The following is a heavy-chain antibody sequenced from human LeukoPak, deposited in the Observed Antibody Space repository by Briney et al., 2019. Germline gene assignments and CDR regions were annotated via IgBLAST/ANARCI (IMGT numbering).Heavy chain of an antibody. J-gene: IGHJ4*02. CDR2: IYPGDSDT. Sequence: GESLKISCKGSGYSFTNYWIGWVRQMPGKGLELMGIIYPGDSDTRYSPSFQGQVTISADKSISTAYLQWSSLKASDTAMYYCARVPEPSGSYYTYYFDYWGQGTLVTVSS. CDR1: GYSFTNYW. V-gene: IGHV5-51*01. CDR3: ARVPEPSGSYYTYYFDY. D-gene: IGHD3-10*01.